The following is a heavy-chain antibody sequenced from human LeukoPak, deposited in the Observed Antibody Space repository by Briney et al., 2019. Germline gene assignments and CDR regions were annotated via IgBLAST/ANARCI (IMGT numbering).Heavy chain of an antibody. D-gene: IGHD3-10*01. CDR2: IYTSGNT. V-gene: IGHV4-61*02. J-gene: IGHJ4*02. CDR1: GGSISSGSYY. CDR3: ARDSMVRGVIPYN. Sequence: SETLSLTCTVSGGSISSGSYYWSWIRQPAGKGLEWIGRIYTSGNTNYNPSLKSRVTISVDTSKNQFSLKLSSVTAADTAVYYCARDSMVRGVIPYNWGQGTLVTVSS.